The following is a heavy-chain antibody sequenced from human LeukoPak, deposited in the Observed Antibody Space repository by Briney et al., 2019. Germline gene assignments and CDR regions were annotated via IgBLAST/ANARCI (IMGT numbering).Heavy chain of an antibody. CDR1: GFTFSSYA. J-gene: IGHJ4*02. Sequence: PGGSLRLSCAASGFTFSSYAMSWVRQAPGKGLEWVANIKQDGSEKYYVDSVKGRFAISRDNAKNSLYLQMNSLRAEDTAVYYCARDARDCGGDCYSDCWGQGTLVTVSS. D-gene: IGHD2-21*02. CDR2: IKQDGSEK. V-gene: IGHV3-7*03. CDR3: ARDARDCGGDCYSDC.